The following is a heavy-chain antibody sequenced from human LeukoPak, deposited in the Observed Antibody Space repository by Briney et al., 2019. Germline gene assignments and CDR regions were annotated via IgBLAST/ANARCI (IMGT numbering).Heavy chain of an antibody. CDR2: INPKSGAT. V-gene: IGHV1-2*02. Sequence: ASVKVSCKASGYTFTGYYIHWVRQAPGQGLEWMGWINPKSGATNYAQKFQGRVTMTRDTSISTPYMELRRLRSDDTAMYYCARADLLTGYYILDYWGQGTLVTVSS. CDR1: GYTFTGYY. CDR3: ARADLLTGYYILDY. D-gene: IGHD3-9*01. J-gene: IGHJ4*02.